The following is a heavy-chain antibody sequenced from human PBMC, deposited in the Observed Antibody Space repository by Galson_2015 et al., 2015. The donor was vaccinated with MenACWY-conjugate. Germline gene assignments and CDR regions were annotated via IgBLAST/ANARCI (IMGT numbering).Heavy chain of an antibody. J-gene: IGHJ4*02. CDR1: GYTFTSYG. CDR2: ISAYNVNT. D-gene: IGHD3-22*01. Sequence: SVKVSCKASGYTFTSYGISWVRQAPGQGLEWMGWISAYNVNTNYAKKLQGRVTMTTDTSTSTAYMELRSLRSDDTALYYCAIFRRFYDTSGRDFDYWGQGTLVTVSS. CDR3: AIFRRFYDTSGRDFDY. V-gene: IGHV1-18*01.